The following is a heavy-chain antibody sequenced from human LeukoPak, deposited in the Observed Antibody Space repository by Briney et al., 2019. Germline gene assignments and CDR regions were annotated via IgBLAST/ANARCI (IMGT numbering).Heavy chain of an antibody. Sequence: ASVRVSCKTSGYTFTSYGITWVRQDPGQRLEWTGWISVYSGHTNYAQKLQGRVTMTTDTSTDTAYLELRRLRSDDTAVYYCARAYYPALNDYSLHWGQGTLVTVSS. D-gene: IGHD5-12*01. V-gene: IGHV1-18*01. CDR3: ARAYYPALNDYSLH. CDR1: GYTFTSYG. CDR2: ISVYSGHT. J-gene: IGHJ4*02.